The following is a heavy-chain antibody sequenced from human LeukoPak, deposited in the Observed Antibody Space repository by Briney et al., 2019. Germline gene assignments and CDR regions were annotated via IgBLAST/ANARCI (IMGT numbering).Heavy chain of an antibody. Sequence: GGSPRLSCAASGFTFSSYAMSWVRQAPGKGLEWVSSASGSGGSTYYADSVKGRFTISRDNSKNTLYLQMNSLRAKDTAVYYCAKDLGSVVTPPSLDYWGQGTLVTVSS. V-gene: IGHV3-23*01. J-gene: IGHJ4*02. CDR1: GFTFSSYA. CDR2: ASGSGGST. D-gene: IGHD4-23*01. CDR3: AKDLGSVVTPPSLDY.